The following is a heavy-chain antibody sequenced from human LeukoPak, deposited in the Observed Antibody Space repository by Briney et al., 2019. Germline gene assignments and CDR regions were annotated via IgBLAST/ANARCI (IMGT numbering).Heavy chain of an antibody. CDR1: GFTFSSYA. D-gene: IGHD3-10*01. Sequence: GGPLRLSCAASGFTFSSYAMHWVRQAPGKGLEYVSAISSNGGSTYYANSVKGRFTISRDNSKNTLYLQMGSLRAEDMAVYYCARSRGMVRAPLAFDYWGQGTLVTVSS. CDR3: ARSRGMVRAPLAFDY. CDR2: ISSNGGST. J-gene: IGHJ4*02. V-gene: IGHV3-64*01.